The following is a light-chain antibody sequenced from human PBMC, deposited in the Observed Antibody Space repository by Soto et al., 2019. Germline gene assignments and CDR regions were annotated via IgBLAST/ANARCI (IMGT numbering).Light chain of an antibody. CDR3: QQYHNWPPQYS. CDR1: QTISSN. V-gene: IGKV3-15*01. J-gene: IGKJ2*03. Sequence: EIEMTQSPATLSVPPGERATLSCRASQTISSNLAWYQQKPGQAPRLLIHGASTRATGVPARFSASGSGTEFTLTITSLQSEDFAVYYCQQYHNWPPQYSFGQGTQLQIK. CDR2: GAS.